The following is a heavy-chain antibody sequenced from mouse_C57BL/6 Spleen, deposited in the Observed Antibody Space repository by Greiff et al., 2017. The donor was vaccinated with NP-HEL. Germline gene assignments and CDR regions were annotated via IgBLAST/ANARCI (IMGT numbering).Heavy chain of an antibody. CDR2: IDPETGGT. Sequence: QVQLQQSGAELVRPGASVTLSCKASGYTFTDYEMHWVKQTPVHGLEWIGAIDPETGGTAYNQKVKGKAILTADKSSSTAYMERRSLTSEDSAVYYCTRWASYGSDYWGQGTTLTVSS. CDR1: GYTFTDYE. V-gene: IGHV1-15*01. D-gene: IGHD1-1*01. CDR3: TRWASYGSDY. J-gene: IGHJ2*01.